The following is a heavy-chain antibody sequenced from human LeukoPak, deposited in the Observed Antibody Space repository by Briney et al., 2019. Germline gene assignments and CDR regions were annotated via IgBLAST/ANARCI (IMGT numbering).Heavy chain of an antibody. CDR2: INPNSGGT. D-gene: IGHD6-13*01. CDR1: GYTFTGYY. V-gene: IGHV1-2*02. J-gene: IGHJ6*03. CDR3: ARLYSSSWYSFYYYMDV. Sequence: GSVKVSCKASGYTFTGYYMHWVRQAPGQGLEWMGWINPNSGGTNYAQKFQGRVTMTRDTSISTAYMELSRLRSDDTAVYYCARLYSSSWYSFYYYMDVWGKGTTVTVSS.